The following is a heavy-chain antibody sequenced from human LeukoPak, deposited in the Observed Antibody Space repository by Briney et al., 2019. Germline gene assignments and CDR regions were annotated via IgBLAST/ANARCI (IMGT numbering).Heavy chain of an antibody. CDR3: ARGPLGYYDSSGYYYYYYYYMDV. V-gene: IGHV1-69*05. Sequence: SVKVSCKASGGTFISYAISWVRQAPGQGLEWMGGIIPIFGTANYAQKFQGRVTITTDESTSTAYMELSSLRSEDTAVYYCARGPLGYYDSSGYYYYYYYYMDVWGKGTTVTVSS. CDR1: GGTFISYA. J-gene: IGHJ6*03. D-gene: IGHD3-22*01. CDR2: IIPIFGTA.